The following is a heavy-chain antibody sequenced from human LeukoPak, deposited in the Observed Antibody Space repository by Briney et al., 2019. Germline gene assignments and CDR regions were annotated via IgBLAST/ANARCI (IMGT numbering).Heavy chain of an antibody. CDR3: AKGYSSGHETLDY. V-gene: IGHV3-30*02. Sequence: GGSLRLSCAASGFTFSSYGMHWVRQAPGKGLEWVAFIRYDGSNKYYADSVKGRFTISRDNSKTTLYLQMNSLRAEDTAVYYCAKGYSSGHETLDYWGQGTLVTVSS. J-gene: IGHJ4*02. CDR2: IRYDGSNK. CDR1: GFTFSSYG. D-gene: IGHD6-19*01.